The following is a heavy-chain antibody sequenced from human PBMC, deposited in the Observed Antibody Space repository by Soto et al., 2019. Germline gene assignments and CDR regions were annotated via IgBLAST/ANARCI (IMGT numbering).Heavy chain of an antibody. V-gene: IGHV3-23*01. CDR3: AKVHGSGSYNNFPDY. Sequence: EVQLLESGGGLVQPGGSLGLSCAAFGFPFSSYAMTWVRQAPGKGLEWVSLISGSGGSTYYADSVKGRFTISRDNSRDTLYLQMNSLRAEDTAVYYCAKVHGSGSYNNFPDYWGQGTLVTVSS. J-gene: IGHJ4*02. CDR2: ISGSGGST. D-gene: IGHD3-10*01. CDR1: GFPFSSYA.